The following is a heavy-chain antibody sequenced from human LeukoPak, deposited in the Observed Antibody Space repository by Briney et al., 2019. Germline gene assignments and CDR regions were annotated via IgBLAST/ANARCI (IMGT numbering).Heavy chain of an antibody. CDR3: ATLIVGATGADY. Sequence: GGSLRLSCAASGFTFSSYSMNWVRQAPGKGLEWASSISSSSSYIYYADSVKGRFTISRDNAKNSLYLQMNSLRAEDTAVYYCATLIVGATGADYWGQGTLVTVSS. D-gene: IGHD1-26*01. CDR2: ISSSSSYI. V-gene: IGHV3-21*01. J-gene: IGHJ4*02. CDR1: GFTFSSYS.